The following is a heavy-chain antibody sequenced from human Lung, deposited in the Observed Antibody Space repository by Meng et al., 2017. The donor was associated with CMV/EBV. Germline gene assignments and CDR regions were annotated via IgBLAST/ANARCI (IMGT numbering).Heavy chain of an antibody. CDR2: INPNSGGT. D-gene: IGHD2-2*01. Sequence: ASVXVSXKASGYTFTGYYMHWVRQAPGQGLEWMGWINPNSGGTNYAQKFQGRVTMTRDTSISTAYMELSRLRSDDTAVYYCARDRVPAAFRDYGMDVWGQGTXVTV. CDR1: GYTFTGYY. CDR3: ARDRVPAAFRDYGMDV. V-gene: IGHV1-2*02. J-gene: IGHJ6*02.